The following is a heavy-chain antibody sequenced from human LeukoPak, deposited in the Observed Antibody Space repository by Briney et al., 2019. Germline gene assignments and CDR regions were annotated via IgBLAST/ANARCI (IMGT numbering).Heavy chain of an antibody. J-gene: IGHJ6*03. V-gene: IGHV4-61*02. CDR3: ARLEIVVVPAAMKYYYYYYMDV. D-gene: IGHD2-2*01. Sequence: PSQTLSLTCTVSGGSISSGSYYWSWIRQPAGKGLEWIGRIYTSGSTNYNPSLKSRVTISVDTSKNQFSLKLSSVTAADTAVYYCARLEIVVVPAAMKYYYYYYMDVWGKGTTVTVSS. CDR1: GGSISSGSYY. CDR2: IYTSGST.